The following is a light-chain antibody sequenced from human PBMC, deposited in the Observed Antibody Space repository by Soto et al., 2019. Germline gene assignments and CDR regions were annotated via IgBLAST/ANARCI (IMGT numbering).Light chain of an antibody. CDR3: SSYTSLKTRV. Sequence: QSALTQPASVSGSPGQSITISCTGTRGDVGPYNFVSWYQQHPGKVPKLIIFEVIYRPSGVSSRFSGSKSGNPASLTISDLQAADEADYYCSSYTSLKTRVFGGGTKVTVL. J-gene: IGLJ3*02. CDR2: EVI. CDR1: RGDVGPYNF. V-gene: IGLV2-14*03.